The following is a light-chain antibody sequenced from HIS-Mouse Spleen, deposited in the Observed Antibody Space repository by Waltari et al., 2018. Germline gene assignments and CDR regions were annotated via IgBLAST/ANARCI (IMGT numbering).Light chain of an antibody. CDR1: ALPKKS. V-gene: IGLV3-10*01. CDR3: YSTDSSGNHRV. Sequence: SYELTQPPSVSVSPGQTARIPCPGDALPKKSAYWYQQKSGQAPVLVIHEDSKRPSGIPERFSGSSSGTMATLTISGAQVEDEADYYCYSTDSSGNHRVFGGGTKLTVL. CDR2: EDS. J-gene: IGLJ2*01.